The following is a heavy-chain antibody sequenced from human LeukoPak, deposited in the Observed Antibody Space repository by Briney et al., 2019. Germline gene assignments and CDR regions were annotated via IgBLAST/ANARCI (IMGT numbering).Heavy chain of an antibody. CDR3: ARGPLLWFGELLLSYWYFDL. CDR2: MNPNSGNT. V-gene: IGHV1-8*01. CDR1: GYTFTSYD. D-gene: IGHD3-10*01. Sequence: ASVTVSCKASGYTFTSYDINGVRQATGQGLEWMGWMNPNSGNTGYAQKFQGRVTMTRNTSISTAYMELSSLRSEDTAVYYCARGPLLWFGELLLSYWYFDLWGRGTLVTVSS. J-gene: IGHJ2*01.